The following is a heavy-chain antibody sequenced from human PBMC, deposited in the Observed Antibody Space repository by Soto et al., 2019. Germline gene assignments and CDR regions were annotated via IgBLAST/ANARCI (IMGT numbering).Heavy chain of an antibody. D-gene: IGHD5-18*01. CDR2: IHADNGNT. CDR3: ARGNSYGSYWYFDL. CDR1: GHTFNNFG. J-gene: IGHJ2*01. Sequence: QVQLVQSETEVKNPGASVRVSCKASGHTFNNFGITWVRQAPGQGPEWMGWIHADNGNTNYEQDLQGRVTMTADRSTITAYMELWSLRSDDTAVYYCARGNSYGSYWYFDLWGRGTLVIVSS. V-gene: IGHV1-18*04.